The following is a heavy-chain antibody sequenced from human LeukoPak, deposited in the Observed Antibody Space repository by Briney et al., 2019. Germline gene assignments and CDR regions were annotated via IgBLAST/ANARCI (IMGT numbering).Heavy chain of an antibody. CDR3: ERHDGRSGGTMGALDS. J-gene: IGHJ4*02. D-gene: IGHD4-23*01. CDR2: IYYSRTT. CDR1: GGSISSGSHH. V-gene: IGHV4-39*01. Sequence: PSETLSLTCTVSGGSISSGSHHWGWFRQSPGKGLEWIGSIYYSRTTYYNPSLISRVTISVVTSKNQFSLQLNSVTAADTAVYYCERHDGRSGGTMGALDSWGQGSLVTVSS.